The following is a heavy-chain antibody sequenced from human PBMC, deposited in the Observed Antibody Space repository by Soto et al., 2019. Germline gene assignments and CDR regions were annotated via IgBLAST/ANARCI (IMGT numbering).Heavy chain of an antibody. CDR3: ARDPPYYYDSSGQLFDY. J-gene: IGHJ4*02. V-gene: IGHV3-33*01. D-gene: IGHD3-22*01. Sequence: GGSRRLSCAASGFTFSSYGMHWVRQAPGKGLEWVAVIWYDGSNKYYADSVKGRFTISRDNSKNTLYLQMNSLRAEDTAVYYCARDPPYYYDSSGQLFDYWGQGTLVTVSS. CDR2: IWYDGSNK. CDR1: GFTFSSYG.